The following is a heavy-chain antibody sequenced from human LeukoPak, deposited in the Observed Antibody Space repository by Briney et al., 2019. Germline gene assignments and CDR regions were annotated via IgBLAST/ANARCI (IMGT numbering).Heavy chain of an antibody. J-gene: IGHJ4*02. CDR2: IIPILGIA. V-gene: IGHV1-69*04. D-gene: IGHD3-10*01. CDR1: GGTFSSYA. Sequence: SVKVSCKASGGTFSSYAISWVRQAPGQGLEWMGRIIPILGIANYAQKFQGRVTITADKSTSTAYMELSSLRSEDTAVYYCARQGISEHSSGSYGDYWGQGTLVTVSS. CDR3: ARQGISEHSSGSYGDY.